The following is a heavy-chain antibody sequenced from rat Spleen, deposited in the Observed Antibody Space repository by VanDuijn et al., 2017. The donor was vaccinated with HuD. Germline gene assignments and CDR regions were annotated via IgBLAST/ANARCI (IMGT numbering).Heavy chain of an antibody. D-gene: IGHD1-2*01. V-gene: IGHV5-27*01. CDR1: GFTFSNYY. J-gene: IGHJ4*01. Sequence: EVQLVESDGGLVRPGRSLKLSCAASGFTFSNYYMAWVRQAPTKGLECFAYISIGGGITYNRDSVKGRFTISRDNAKSTLYLQMDSLRSEDTATYYCTTSNYYSSFIYLDAWGQGASVTVSS. CDR3: TTSNYYSSFIYLDA. CDR2: ISIGGGIT.